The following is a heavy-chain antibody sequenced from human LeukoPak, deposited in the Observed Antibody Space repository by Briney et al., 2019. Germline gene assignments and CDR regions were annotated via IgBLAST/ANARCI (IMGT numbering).Heavy chain of an antibody. J-gene: IGHJ5*02. CDR2: INPNSGGT. D-gene: IGHD2-2*01. CDR1: GYTFTGYY. CDR3: ARYLGPPRKTVVPAAMGFDP. Sequence: ASVKVSCKASGYTFTGYYMHWVRQAPGQGLEWMGWINPNSGGTNYAQKFQGRVTMTRDTSISTAYMELSRLRSDDTAVYYCARYLGPPRKTVVPAAMGFDPWGQGTLVTVSS. V-gene: IGHV1-2*02.